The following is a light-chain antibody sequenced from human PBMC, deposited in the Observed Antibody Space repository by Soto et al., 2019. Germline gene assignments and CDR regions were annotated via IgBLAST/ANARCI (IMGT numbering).Light chain of an antibody. CDR3: QAYDYSLTASV. CDR1: SSNLGAGYD. V-gene: IGLV1-40*01. J-gene: IGLJ3*02. CDR2: GNR. Sequence: QSVLPQPPSVSGSPGQRVTLSCTGNSSNLGAGYDVHWYQQLPGATPKLVIFGNRNRPSGVPERFSGSKSGTSASLAITGLQAEDEADYYCQAYDYSLTASVFGGGTQLTVL.